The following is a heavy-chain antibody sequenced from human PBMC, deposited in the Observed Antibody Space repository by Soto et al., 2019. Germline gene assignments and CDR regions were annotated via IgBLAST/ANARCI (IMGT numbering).Heavy chain of an antibody. Sequence: QVQLQESGPGLVKPSETLSLTCTFSGGPIISYYWGWIRQPPGKGLQWLGYIYYSGSTNYNSSLKSRVTISVDRSKNPCTLNLSSVTAADSAVYYCERLGNGRAFDIWGQGTMVTVSS. J-gene: IGHJ3*02. CDR1: GGPIISYY. V-gene: IGHV4-59*08. D-gene: IGHD1-26*01. CDR3: ERLGNGRAFDI. CDR2: IYYSGST.